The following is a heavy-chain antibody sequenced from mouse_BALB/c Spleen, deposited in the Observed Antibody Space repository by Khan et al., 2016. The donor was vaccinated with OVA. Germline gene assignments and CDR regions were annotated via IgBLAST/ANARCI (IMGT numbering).Heavy chain of an antibody. Sequence: VQLQQSGAELAKPGASAKMSCKASGYTFINYWILWIKQRPGQGLEWIGYINPSTGYTEYNQNFKDKATLTADKSSSTAYMQLSSLTSEDSTVDYCARRGLRWDFDYWGQGTTLTVSS. D-gene: IGHD1-1*01. CDR3: ARRGLRWDFDY. J-gene: IGHJ2*01. CDR2: INPSTGYT. V-gene: IGHV1-7*01. CDR1: GYTFINYW.